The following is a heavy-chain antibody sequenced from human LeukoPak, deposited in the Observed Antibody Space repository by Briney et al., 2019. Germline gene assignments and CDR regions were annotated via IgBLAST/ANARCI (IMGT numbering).Heavy chain of an antibody. CDR1: GYSLSIGYY. D-gene: IGHD3-9*01. J-gene: IGHJ4*02. V-gene: IGHV4-38-2*01. Sequence: PSETLSLTCAVSGYSLSIGYYWGWIRQPPGKGLEWIGNMYRSGYTYYNPSLKSQVTISVDTSKNQFSLKLSSVTAADTAVYYCARRLDSWSFDSWGQGTLVTVSS. CDR3: ARRLDSWSFDS. CDR2: MYRSGYT.